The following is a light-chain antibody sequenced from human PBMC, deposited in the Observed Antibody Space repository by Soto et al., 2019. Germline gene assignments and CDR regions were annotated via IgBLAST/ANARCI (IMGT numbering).Light chain of an antibody. J-gene: IGKJ5*01. V-gene: IGKV3-11*01. CDR2: DAS. Sequence: EIVLTQSPSTLSLSPGQRATLSCRASQSVSSYLAWYQQKPGQAPRLLIYDASNRATGIPARFSGSGSGTDFTLTISSLEPEDFAVYYCLQRSNCPITFGQGTRLEIK. CDR1: QSVSSY. CDR3: LQRSNCPIT.